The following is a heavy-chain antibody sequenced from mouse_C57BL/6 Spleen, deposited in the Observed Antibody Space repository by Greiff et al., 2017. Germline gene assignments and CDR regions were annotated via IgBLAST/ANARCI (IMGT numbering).Heavy chain of an antibody. Sequence: EVMLVESGGDLVKPGGSLKLSCAASGFTFSSYGMSWVRQTPDKRLEWVATISSGGSYTYYPDSVKGRFTISRDNAKNTLYLQMSSLKSEDTAMYYCARLDYYYGSSYIYYFDYWGQGTTLTVSS. CDR2: ISSGGSYT. V-gene: IGHV5-6*01. CDR1: GFTFSSYG. CDR3: ARLDYYYGSSYIYYFDY. J-gene: IGHJ2*01. D-gene: IGHD1-1*01.